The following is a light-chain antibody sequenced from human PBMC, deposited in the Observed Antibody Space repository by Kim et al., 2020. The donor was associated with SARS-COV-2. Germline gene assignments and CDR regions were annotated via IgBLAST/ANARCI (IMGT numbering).Light chain of an antibody. CDR2: DAS. J-gene: IGKJ4*01. Sequence: DIQMTQSPSSLSASVGDRVTITCQASQDISEYLNWYQQKPGKAPKLLIYDASNLGTGVPSRFSGSGSGTEFTFTISSLQPEDVATYYCLHNDSVLNFGGGTKVYIK. CDR3: LHNDSVLN. CDR1: QDISEY. V-gene: IGKV1-33*01.